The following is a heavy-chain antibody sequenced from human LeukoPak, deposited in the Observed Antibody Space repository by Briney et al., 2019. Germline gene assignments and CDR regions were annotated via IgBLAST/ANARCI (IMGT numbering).Heavy chain of an antibody. D-gene: IGHD2-15*01. V-gene: IGHV3-7*01. J-gene: IGHJ4*02. CDR3: VQGWRDN. CDR2: INQDSSEK. CDR1: GVTFRNYW. Sequence: TGGSLRLSCVASGVTFRNYWMSWVRQAPGKGLEWVANINQDSSEKYYVDSVKGRFTISRDNAKNSLYLQLNTLSPEDTAVYYCVQGWRDNWGQGTLVTVSS.